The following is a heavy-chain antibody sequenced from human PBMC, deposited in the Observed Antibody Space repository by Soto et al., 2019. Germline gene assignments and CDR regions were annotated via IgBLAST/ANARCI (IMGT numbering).Heavy chain of an antibody. CDR1: GGTFSSYA. Sequence: SVKVSCKASGGTFSSYAISWVRQAPGQGLEWMGGIIPIFGTANYAQKFQGRVTITADESTSTAYMGLSSLRFEDTAFFYCARDWSDIVGYYYGMDVWGQGTTVTVSS. J-gene: IGHJ6*02. V-gene: IGHV1-69*13. CDR3: ARDWSDIVGYYYGMDV. D-gene: IGHD5-12*01. CDR2: IIPIFGTA.